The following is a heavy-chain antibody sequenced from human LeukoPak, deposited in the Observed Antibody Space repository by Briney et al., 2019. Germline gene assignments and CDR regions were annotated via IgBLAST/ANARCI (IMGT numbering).Heavy chain of an antibody. CDR2: MNPNSGNT. CDR1: GYTFTSYD. Sequence: ASVKVSCKASGYTFTSYDINWVRQATGQGPEWMGWMNPNSGNTGYAQKFQGRVTMTRNTSISTAYMELSSLRSEDTAVYYCARGGEPYYDFWSGPWDGMDVWGQGTTVTVSS. D-gene: IGHD3-3*01. V-gene: IGHV1-8*01. CDR3: ARGGEPYYDFWSGPWDGMDV. J-gene: IGHJ6*02.